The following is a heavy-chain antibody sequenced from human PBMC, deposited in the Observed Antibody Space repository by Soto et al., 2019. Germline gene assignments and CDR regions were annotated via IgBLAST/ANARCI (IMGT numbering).Heavy chain of an antibody. CDR1: GGTFSSYP. CDR2: IIPILGIA. Sequence: QVQLVQSGAEVKKPGSSVKVSCKASGGTFSSYPISWVRQAPGQGLEWMGRIIPILGIANYAQKFQGRVTITADKSTSTAYMELSSLRSEDTAVYYCARDSGSYFYFDYWGQGTLVTVSS. J-gene: IGHJ4*02. CDR3: ARDSGSYFYFDY. V-gene: IGHV1-69*04. D-gene: IGHD1-26*01.